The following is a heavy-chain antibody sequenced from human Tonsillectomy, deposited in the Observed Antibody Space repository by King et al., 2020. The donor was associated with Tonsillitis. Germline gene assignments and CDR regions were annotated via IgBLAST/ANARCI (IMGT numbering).Heavy chain of an antibody. D-gene: IGHD3-10*01. Sequence: VQLVESGGGLVQPGGSLRLSCAASGFTFSSYWMSWVRQAPGKGLEWVANIKQDGSEKYYVDSVKGRFTISRDNAKNSLYLQMNSLRAEDTAVYYCARSPSKPTLEGSGDPYYDYWGQGPLVTVSS. CDR1: GFTFSSYW. CDR2: IKQDGSEK. CDR3: ARSPSKPTLEGSGDPYYDY. J-gene: IGHJ4*02. V-gene: IGHV3-7*03.